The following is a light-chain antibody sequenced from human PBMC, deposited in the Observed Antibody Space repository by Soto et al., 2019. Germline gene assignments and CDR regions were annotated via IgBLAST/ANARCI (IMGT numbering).Light chain of an antibody. Sequence: DIQMTQSPSTLSASVGDRVTITCRASQSASTFLAWYQQKPGQAPKLLIYDASTLQSGVPSRFSASGSGTEFALTISGLQPDDFAVYYCQQYNSYAVTFGQGTKVEIK. CDR2: DAS. CDR1: QSASTF. V-gene: IGKV1-5*01. CDR3: QQYNSYAVT. J-gene: IGKJ1*01.